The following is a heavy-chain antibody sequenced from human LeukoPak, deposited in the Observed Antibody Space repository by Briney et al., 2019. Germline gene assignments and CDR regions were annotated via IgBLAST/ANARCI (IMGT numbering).Heavy chain of an antibody. CDR1: GYTLTELS. CDR3: ATDTYYYDSSGYSPLDY. J-gene: IGHJ4*02. V-gene: IGHV1-24*01. D-gene: IGHD3-22*01. Sequence: ASVKVSCKVSGYTLTELSMHWVRQAPGKGLEWMGGFDPEDGETIYAQKFQCRVTITEDTSTDTAYMEMSSLRSEDTAVYYCATDTYYYDSSGYSPLDYWGQGTLVTVSS. CDR2: FDPEDGET.